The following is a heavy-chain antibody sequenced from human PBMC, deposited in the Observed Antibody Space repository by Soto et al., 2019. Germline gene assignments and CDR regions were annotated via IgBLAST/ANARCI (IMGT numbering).Heavy chain of an antibody. CDR1: GFTFRNYG. J-gene: IGHJ4*02. V-gene: IGHV3-30*18. Sequence: PGGSLRLSCAASGFTFRNYGMHWVRQAPGKGLEWVAVISYDGSNKYYADSVKGRFTISRDNSKNTLYLQMNSLRAEDTAVYYCAKGFDYWGQGTLVTVSS. CDR3: AKGFDY. CDR2: ISYDGSNK.